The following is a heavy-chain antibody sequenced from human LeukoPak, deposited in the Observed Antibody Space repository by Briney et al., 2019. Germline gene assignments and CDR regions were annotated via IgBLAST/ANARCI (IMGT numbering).Heavy chain of an antibody. V-gene: IGHV3-23*01. CDR3: ARRSLRLAPDFDF. Sequence: GGSLRLSCAASGFTFSSYAMSWVRQAPGKGLEWVSAISGSGSTTYYAHSVKGRFTISRDNSKNTLNLQVNSPRAEDTAVYYCARRSLRLAPDFDFWGQGSLVTVSS. CDR2: ISGSGSTT. CDR1: GFTFSSYA. D-gene: IGHD5/OR15-5a*01. J-gene: IGHJ4*02.